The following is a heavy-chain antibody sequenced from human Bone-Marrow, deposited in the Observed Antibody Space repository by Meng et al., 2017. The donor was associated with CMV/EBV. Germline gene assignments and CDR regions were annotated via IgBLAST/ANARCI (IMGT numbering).Heavy chain of an antibody. CDR3: ARDLHQGLYCSSTSCPTEDHYYYYYGMDV. D-gene: IGHD2-2*01. J-gene: IGHJ6*02. V-gene: IGHV4-39*07. CDR2: IYYSGST. Sequence: SETLSLTCTVSGGSISSSSYYWGRIRQPPGKGLEWIGSIYYSGSTYYNPSLKSRVTISVDTSKNQFSLKLSSVTAADTAVYYCARDLHQGLYCSSTSCPTEDHYYYYYGMDVWGQGTTVTVSS. CDR1: GGSISSSSYY.